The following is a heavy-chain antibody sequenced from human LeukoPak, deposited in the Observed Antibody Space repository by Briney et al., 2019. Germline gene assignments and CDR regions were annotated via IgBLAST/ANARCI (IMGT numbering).Heavy chain of an antibody. V-gene: IGHV3-21*01. CDR3: ARAWFGELDENWFDP. CDR1: GFTFSSYS. J-gene: IGHJ5*02. Sequence: GGSLRLSCAASGFTFSSYSMNWVRQAAGKGLEWVSSISSSSSYIYYADSVKGRFTISRDNAKNSLYLQMNSLRAEDTAVYYCARAWFGELDENWFDPWGQGTLVTVSS. D-gene: IGHD3-10*01. CDR2: ISSSSSYI.